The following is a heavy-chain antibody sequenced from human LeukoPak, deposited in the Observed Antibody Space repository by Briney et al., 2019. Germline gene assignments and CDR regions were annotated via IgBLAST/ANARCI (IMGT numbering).Heavy chain of an antibody. CDR3: TRQYYYDSSGYSNVMYYFDY. CDR1: GFTFGDYA. D-gene: IGHD3-22*01. CDR2: IRSKAYGGTT. Sequence: GGSLRLSCTASGFTFGDYAMSWFRQAPGKGLEWVGFIRSKAYGGTTEYAASVKGRFTISRDDSKSIAYLQMNSLKTEDTAVYYCTRQYYYDSSGYSNVMYYFDYWGQGTLVTVSS. J-gene: IGHJ4*02. V-gene: IGHV3-49*03.